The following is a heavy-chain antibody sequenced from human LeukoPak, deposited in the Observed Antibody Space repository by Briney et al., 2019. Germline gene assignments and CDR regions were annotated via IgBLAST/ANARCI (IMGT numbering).Heavy chain of an antibody. V-gene: IGHV4-34*01. Sequence: SETLSLTCAVYGGSLSGYYWSWIRQPPGKGLEWIGEINHSGSTNYNPSLKSRVTISVDTSKNQFSLKLSSVTAADTAVYYCASLAHYDFWSGYYKVRDYYYYGMDVWGQGTTVTVSS. CDR1: GGSLSGYY. CDR3: ASLAHYDFWSGYYKVRDYYYYGMDV. J-gene: IGHJ6*02. D-gene: IGHD3-3*01. CDR2: INHSGST.